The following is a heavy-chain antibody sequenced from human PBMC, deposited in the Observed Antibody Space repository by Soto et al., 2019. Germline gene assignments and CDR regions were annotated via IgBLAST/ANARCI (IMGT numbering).Heavy chain of an antibody. CDR2: ISYDGFTK. V-gene: IGHV3-30*18. D-gene: IGHD6-19*01. CDR1: GFTFSNSG. Sequence: QVQLVEYGGGVVQPGRSLRLSCAASGFTFSNSGMHWVRQAPGKGLEWVAGISYDGFTKYYADSVKGRFTISRDNSQNTLYFQMDSLGTEDTAIYYCANLHSSGCYYFDYWGQGTLVTVSS. J-gene: IGHJ4*02. CDR3: ANLHSSGCYYFDY.